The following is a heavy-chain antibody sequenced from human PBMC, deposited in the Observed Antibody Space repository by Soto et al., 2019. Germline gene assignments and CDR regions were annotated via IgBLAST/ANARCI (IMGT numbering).Heavy chain of an antibody. D-gene: IGHD5-12*01. Sequence: PSETLSLTCTVSGGSISSYYWSWIRQPPGKGLEWIGYIYYSGSTNYNPSLKSRVTISVDTSKNQFSLKLSSVTAADTAVYYCASYDWLSHYFDYWGQGTLVTVSS. V-gene: IGHV4-59*08. CDR3: ASYDWLSHYFDY. CDR1: GGSISSYY. CDR2: IYYSGST. J-gene: IGHJ4*02.